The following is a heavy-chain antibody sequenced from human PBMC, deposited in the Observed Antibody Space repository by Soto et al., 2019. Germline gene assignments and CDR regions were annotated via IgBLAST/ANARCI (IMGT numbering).Heavy chain of an antibody. CDR1: GGSISSGGYY. D-gene: IGHD4-17*01. J-gene: IGHJ3*01. Sequence: TLSLTCTVSGGSISSGGYYWSWIRQHPGKGLEWIGYIYYSGSTYYNPSLKSRVTISVDTSKNQFSLKLSSVTAADTAVYYCARANYGDYRVFVWGQGTMVTVSS. V-gene: IGHV4-31*03. CDR3: ARANYGDYRVFV. CDR2: IYYSGST.